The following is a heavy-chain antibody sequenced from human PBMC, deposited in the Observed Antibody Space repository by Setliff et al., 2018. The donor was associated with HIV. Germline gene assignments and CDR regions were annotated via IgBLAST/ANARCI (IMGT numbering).Heavy chain of an antibody. Sequence: SETLSLTCTVSGASISSSSHHWAWIRQPPGKGLEYIGNIYYTGSTHHNPSLESRVAIWMDTSKNQFSLRLTSVAAADTASYYCVRASHMTPGNLLHSTGPYYSYYMDVWGRGTTVTVSS. CDR2: IYYTGST. J-gene: IGHJ6*03. D-gene: IGHD4-4*01. CDR1: GASISSSSHH. CDR3: VRASHMTPGNLLHSTGPYYSYYMDV. V-gene: IGHV4-39*02.